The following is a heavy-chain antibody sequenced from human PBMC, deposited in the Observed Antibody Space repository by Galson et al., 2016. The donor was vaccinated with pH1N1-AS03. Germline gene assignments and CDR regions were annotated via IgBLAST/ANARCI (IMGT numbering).Heavy chain of an antibody. J-gene: IGHJ4*02. D-gene: IGHD5-24*01. Sequence: QSGAEVKKPGESLKISCKTSGYIFTSYWVAWVRHMPGEGLEWMGIIYPGDSDTRYSPSFQGQVTISADRSINTAFLQWSSLQASDTAIYYCARQVRDGYNDYFDYWGQGILVTVSS. CDR1: GYIFTSYW. CDR3: ARQVRDGYNDYFDY. CDR2: IYPGDSDT. V-gene: IGHV5-51*01.